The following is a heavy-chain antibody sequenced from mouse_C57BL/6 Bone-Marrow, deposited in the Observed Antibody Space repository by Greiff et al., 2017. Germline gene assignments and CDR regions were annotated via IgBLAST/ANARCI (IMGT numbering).Heavy chain of an antibody. CDR1: GFTFTDYY. V-gene: IGHV1-36*01. D-gene: IGHD2-4*01. J-gene: IGHJ4*01. Sequence: DVQLQESGPVLVKPGPSVKISCKASGFTFTDYYMHWVKQSHGKSLEWIGLVYPYNGGTSYNQKFKGKATLTVDTSSSTAYMELNSLTSEDSAVYYCGYYDYDGGYAMDYWGQGTSVTVSS. CDR3: GYYDYDGGYAMDY. CDR2: VYPYNGGT.